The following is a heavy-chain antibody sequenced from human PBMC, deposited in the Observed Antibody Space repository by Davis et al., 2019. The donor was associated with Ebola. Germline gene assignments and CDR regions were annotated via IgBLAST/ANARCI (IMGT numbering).Heavy chain of an antibody. CDR2: IYYSGST. CDR3: ARVSGIHGGNSVYWFDP. D-gene: IGHD4-23*01. Sequence: PGGSLRLSCTVSGGSISSYYWSWIRQPPGKGLEWIGYIYYSGSTNYNPSLKSRVTISVDTSKNQFSLKLSSVTAADTAVYYCARVSGIHGGNSVYWFDPWGQGTLVTVSS. J-gene: IGHJ5*02. V-gene: IGHV4-59*01. CDR1: GGSISSYY.